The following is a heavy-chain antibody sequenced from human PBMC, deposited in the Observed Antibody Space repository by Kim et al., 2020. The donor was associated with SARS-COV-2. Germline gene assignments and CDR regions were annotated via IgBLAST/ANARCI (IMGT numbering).Heavy chain of an antibody. Sequence: GRFTIPRDNSKNKLYLQMKSLRAEDTAVYYCAKVLLWFGELKGYGMDVWGQGTTVTVSS. D-gene: IGHD3-10*01. J-gene: IGHJ6*02. CDR3: AKVLLWFGELKGYGMDV. V-gene: IGHV3-33*06.